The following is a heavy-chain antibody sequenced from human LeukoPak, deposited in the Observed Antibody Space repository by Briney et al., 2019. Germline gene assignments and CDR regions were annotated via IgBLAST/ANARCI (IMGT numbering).Heavy chain of an antibody. CDR3: ARDSIGSGWTP. D-gene: IGHD6-19*01. CDR1: GYTFINYG. CDR2: ISAYNDNT. V-gene: IGHV1-18*01. Sequence: GASVKVSCKASGYTFINYGISWVRQAPGQGLEWMGWISAYNDNTNYAQKLQGRVTMTTDTSTSTAYMELRSLRSDDTAVYYCARDSIGSGWTPWGQGTLVTVSS. J-gene: IGHJ5*02.